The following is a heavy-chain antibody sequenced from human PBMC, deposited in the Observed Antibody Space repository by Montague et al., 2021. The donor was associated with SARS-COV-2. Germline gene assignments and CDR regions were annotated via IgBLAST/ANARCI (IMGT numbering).Heavy chain of an antibody. J-gene: IGHJ4*02. CDR3: AKGVDASGSYRSTLGY. CDR2: ISYTSGST. Sequence: SLRLSCAASGFSFRSYAMNWVRQAPGKGLEWVSGISYTSGSTYYADSXXGRFTISRDNSKNTVYLQMNSLRAEDTAVYYCAKGVDASGSYRSTLGYWGQGTLVTVSS. D-gene: IGHD3-10*01. V-gene: IGHV3-23*01. CDR1: GFSFRSYA.